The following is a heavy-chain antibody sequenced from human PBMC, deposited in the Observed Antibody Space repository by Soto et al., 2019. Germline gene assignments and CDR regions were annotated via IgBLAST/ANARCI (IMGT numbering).Heavy chain of an antibody. V-gene: IGHV1-8*01. CDR3: ARDGTGSRYFDL. D-gene: IGHD3-9*01. CDR1: AYTFNNYD. Sequence: ASVKVSCKASAYTFNNYDFNWVRQAPGQGLEWMGWMNPHSGNTGYAQKFQGRLSLTRNSSTSTAYMELSSLRSEDTAVYYCARDGTGSRYFDLWGRGTLVTVSS. J-gene: IGHJ2*01. CDR2: MNPHSGNT.